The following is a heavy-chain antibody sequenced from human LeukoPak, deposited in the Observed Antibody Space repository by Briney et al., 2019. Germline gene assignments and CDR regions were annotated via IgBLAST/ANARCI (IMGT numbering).Heavy chain of an antibody. V-gene: IGHV3-23*01. Sequence: GGSLRLSCAASGFTFSTFAMIWVRQPPGKGLEWVSSIFPSSGEIHYADSVRGRSTISRDNSKSTLFLQMNSLRVEDTAIYYCATYRQVLLPFESWGQGTLVTVSS. D-gene: IGHD5-18*01. CDR1: GFTFSTFA. J-gene: IGHJ4*02. CDR3: ATYRQVLLPFES. CDR2: IFPSSGEI.